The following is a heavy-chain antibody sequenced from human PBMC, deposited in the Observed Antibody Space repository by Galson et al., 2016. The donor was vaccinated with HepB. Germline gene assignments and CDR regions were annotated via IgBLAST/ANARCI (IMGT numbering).Heavy chain of an antibody. D-gene: IGHD6-19*01. V-gene: IGHV4-31*03. CDR3: ARDHRSRSIAVSGAHYNYYGMDV. CDR2: TYHTGFT. Sequence: TLSLTCPVSGGSVTTNGYYWNWIRQFPGKGLELIGYTYHTGFTYYNPSLKSRVSLSLDTSKNQFSLRLTSVTVADTAVYFCARDHRSRSIAVSGAHYNYYGMDVWGQGTTVSVSS. J-gene: IGHJ6*02. CDR1: GGSVTTNGYY.